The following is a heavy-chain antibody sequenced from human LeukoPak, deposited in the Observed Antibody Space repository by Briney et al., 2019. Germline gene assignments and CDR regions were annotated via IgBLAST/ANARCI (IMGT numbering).Heavy chain of an antibody. CDR2: ISSGGTT. J-gene: IGHJ4*02. CDR3: ASWGPLTAHGY. Sequence: GGSLRLSCAVSGFPVSSNHMSWVRQAPGKGLEWVSIISSGGTTYYPDSVKGRFTISRDNSKNTLYLQMNSLRAEDTAVYYCASWGPLTAHGYWGQGTLVTVSS. CDR1: GFPVSSNH. D-gene: IGHD5-18*01. V-gene: IGHV3-53*01.